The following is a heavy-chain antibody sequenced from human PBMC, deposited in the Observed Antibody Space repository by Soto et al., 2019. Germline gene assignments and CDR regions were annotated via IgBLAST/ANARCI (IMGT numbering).Heavy chain of an antibody. D-gene: IGHD3-10*01. CDR2: IYSGGTT. CDR3: ARGGSGSDWDYYGMDV. Sequence: EVQLVKSGGGLVQPGGSLRLSCAGSALTASKNYMSWVRQPPGKGLEWVSVIYSGGTTYYADSVKDRFSISRDNSKSTLYLQMDNLRAGDTAVYYCARGGSGSDWDYYGMDVWGQGTTVTVSS. CDR1: ALTASKNY. J-gene: IGHJ6*02. V-gene: IGHV3-66*01.